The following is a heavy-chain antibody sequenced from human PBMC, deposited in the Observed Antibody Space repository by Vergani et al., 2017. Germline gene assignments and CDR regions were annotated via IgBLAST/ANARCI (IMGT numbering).Heavy chain of an antibody. Sequence: EVQLVESGGGLVQPGRSLRLSCEASGFTFDDYAMHWVRQAPGKGLEWVSLISWDGGSTYYADSVKGRFTISRDNSKNSLYLQMNSLRAEDTALYYCAKDIGRMVRGASIDYWSQGTLVTVSS. V-gene: IGHV3-43D*03. CDR1: GFTFDDYA. J-gene: IGHJ4*02. D-gene: IGHD3-10*01. CDR2: ISWDGGST. CDR3: AKDIGRMVRGASIDY.